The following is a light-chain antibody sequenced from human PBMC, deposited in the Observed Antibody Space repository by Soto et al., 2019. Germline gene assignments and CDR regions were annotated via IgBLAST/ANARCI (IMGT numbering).Light chain of an antibody. V-gene: IGKV1-39*01. CDR3: QQSYSTPRT. CDR1: QSISSY. CDR2: AAS. Sequence: DIQMTQSPSSLSASVGDRVTITCRASQSISSYLNWYQQKPGKAPKLLIYAASSLQSGVPSRFSGSGSGTDFTLTISSLQPEDFGTYCCQQSYSTPRTFGQGTKLEIK. J-gene: IGKJ2*02.